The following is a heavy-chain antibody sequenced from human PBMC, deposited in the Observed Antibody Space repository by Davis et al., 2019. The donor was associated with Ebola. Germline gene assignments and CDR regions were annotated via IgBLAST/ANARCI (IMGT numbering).Heavy chain of an antibody. CDR3: ARFRSRNYYYYGMDV. J-gene: IGHJ6*02. CDR2: IYPGYSYT. D-gene: IGHD1-14*01. V-gene: IGHV5-51*01. Sequence: SLMISCMCSVYSFTSYWIGSFRQMPGKGLEWMGIIYPGYSYTRYSPSFQGQVTISADKSISTAYLQWSSLKASDTAMYYCARFRSRNYYYYGMDVWGQGTTVTVSS. CDR1: VYSFTSYW.